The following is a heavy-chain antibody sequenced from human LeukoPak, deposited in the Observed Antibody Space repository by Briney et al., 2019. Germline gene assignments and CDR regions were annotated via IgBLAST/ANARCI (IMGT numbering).Heavy chain of an antibody. CDR3: AKSGVIVATAFDY. J-gene: IGHJ4*02. CDR2: ISWNSGSI. V-gene: IGHV3-9*01. D-gene: IGHD5-12*01. Sequence: GGSLRLSCAASGFTFDDYAMHWVRQAPGKGLEWVSGISWNSGSIGYADSVKGRFTISRDNAKNSLYLQMNSLRAEDTAVYYCAKSGVIVATAFDYWGQGTLVTVSS. CDR1: GFTFDDYA.